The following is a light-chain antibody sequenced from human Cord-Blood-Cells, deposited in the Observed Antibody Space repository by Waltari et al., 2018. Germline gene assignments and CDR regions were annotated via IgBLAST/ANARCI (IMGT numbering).Light chain of an antibody. Sequence: EIVITQSPATLSVSPGERATLSCRASQSVSSNLAWYQQKPGQAPRLLIYGASTRATGIPARFSGSGSGTEFTLTISSLQSEDFAVYYCQQYNNWPPYTFGQGTQLEIK. CDR1: QSVSSN. CDR3: QQYNNWPPYT. CDR2: GAS. J-gene: IGKJ2*01. V-gene: IGKV3-15*01.